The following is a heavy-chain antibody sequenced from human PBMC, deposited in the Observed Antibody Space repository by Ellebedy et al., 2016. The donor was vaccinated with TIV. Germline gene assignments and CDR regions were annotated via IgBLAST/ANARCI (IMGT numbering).Heavy chain of an antibody. V-gene: IGHV2-70*01. J-gene: IGHJ4*02. CDR3: ARMWLPGYYFNY. CDR2: IYWEDDK. CDR1: GFSLSTSGMC. Sequence: SGPTPVKPTQTLTLTCTFSGFSLSTSGMCVSWIRQPPGKALEWLALIYWEDDKYYSTSLKTRLTISKDTSKNQVVLTMTNMDPVDTATYYCARMWLPGYYFNYWGQGSLVTVSS. D-gene: IGHD5-12*01.